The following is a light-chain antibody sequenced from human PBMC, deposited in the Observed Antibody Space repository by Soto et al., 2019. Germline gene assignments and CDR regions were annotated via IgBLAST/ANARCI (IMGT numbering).Light chain of an antibody. CDR3: AAWDDSLSGVV. CDR2: MNN. V-gene: IGLV1-47*01. J-gene: IGLJ3*02. CDR1: SSNIGSNY. Sequence: QSVLTQPPSASGTPGQRVTISCSGSSSNIGSNYVYWYQQLPGTAPKLLIYMNNQRPSWVPDRFSGSKSGTSASLAISGLRSEDEANYYCAAWDDSLSGVVFGGGTKVTVL.